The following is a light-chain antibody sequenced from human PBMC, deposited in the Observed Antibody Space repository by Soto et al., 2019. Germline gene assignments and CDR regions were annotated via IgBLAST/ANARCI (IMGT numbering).Light chain of an antibody. J-gene: IGLJ1*01. CDR3: CSYAGSSSYV. V-gene: IGLV2-11*01. CDR2: TVT. CDR1: SSDIGGYNY. Sequence: VLTQPRSVSGSPGQSVTISCTGTSSDIGGYNYVSWYQQHPGKAPKLMIYTVTKRPSGVPDRFSGSKSDNTASLTISGLQADDEADYYCCSYAGSSSYVFGTGTKVTVL.